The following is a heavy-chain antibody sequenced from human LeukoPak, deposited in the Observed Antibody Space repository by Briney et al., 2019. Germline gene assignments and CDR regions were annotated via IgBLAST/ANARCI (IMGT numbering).Heavy chain of an antibody. J-gene: IGHJ6*02. V-gene: IGHV4-34*01. CDR2: INHSGST. Sequence: SETLSLTCAVYGGSFSGYYWSWIRQPPGKGLEWIGEINHSGSTNYNPSLKSRVTISVDTSKNQFSLKLSSVTAADTAVYYCAREAGVRGAFYYGMDVWGQGTTVTVSS. CDR1: GGSFSGYY. CDR3: AREAGVRGAFYYGMDV. D-gene: IGHD3-10*01.